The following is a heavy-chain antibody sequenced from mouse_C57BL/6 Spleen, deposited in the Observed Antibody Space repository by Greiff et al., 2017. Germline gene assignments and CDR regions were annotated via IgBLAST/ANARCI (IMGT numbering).Heavy chain of an antibody. CDR3: AREAYDHDGGFAY. CDR1: GFTFSDYY. CDR2: INYDGSST. V-gene: IGHV5-16*01. Sequence: EVKLMESEGGLVQPGSSMKLSCTASGFTFSDYYMAWVRQVPEKGLEWVANINYDGSSTYYLDSLKSRFIISRDNAKNILYLQMSSLKSEDTATYYCAREAYDHDGGFAYWGQGTLVTVSA. J-gene: IGHJ3*01. D-gene: IGHD2-4*01.